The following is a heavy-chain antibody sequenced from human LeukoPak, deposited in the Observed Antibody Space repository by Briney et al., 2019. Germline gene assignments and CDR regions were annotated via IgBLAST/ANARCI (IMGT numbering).Heavy chain of an antibody. CDR1: GFTFSSYA. CDR3: ATPPNGALWFGELPRRRLKYGKDV. Sequence: GGSLRLSCAASGFTFSSYAMSWVRQAPGKGLEWVSAISGSGGSTYYADSVKGRFTLSRDNSKNTLYLQMNSLRAEDTAVYYCATPPNGALWFGELPRRRLKYGKDVWGQGTTVTVSS. V-gene: IGHV3-23*01. D-gene: IGHD3-10*01. J-gene: IGHJ6*02. CDR2: ISGSGGST.